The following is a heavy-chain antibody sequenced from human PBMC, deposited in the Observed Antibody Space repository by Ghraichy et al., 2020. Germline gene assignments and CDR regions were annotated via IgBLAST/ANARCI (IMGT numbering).Heavy chain of an antibody. CDR3: AKDRGWGSANNDFDY. J-gene: IGHJ4*02. V-gene: IGHV3-23*01. D-gene: IGHD2-8*02. CDR1: GFTFSSYA. Sequence: GGSLRLSCAASGFTFSSYAMRWVRQAPGKGLEWVSAISGSGGSTYYADSVKGRFTISRDNSKNTLYLQMNSLRAEDTAVYYCAKDRGWGSANNDFDYWGQGTLVTVSS. CDR2: ISGSGGST.